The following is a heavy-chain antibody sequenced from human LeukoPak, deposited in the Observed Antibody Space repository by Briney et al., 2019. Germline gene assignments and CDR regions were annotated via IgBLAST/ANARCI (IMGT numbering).Heavy chain of an antibody. Sequence: SGGSLRLSCAASGFTFSSYAMSWVRQAPGKGLEWVSAISGSGGSTYYADSVKGRFTISRDNSKNTLYLQMNSLRAEDTAVYYCAKGTGYSSSWPLFYFDHWGQGTLVTVSS. V-gene: IGHV3-23*01. D-gene: IGHD6-13*01. CDR1: GFTFSSYA. CDR3: AKGTGYSSSWPLFYFDH. J-gene: IGHJ4*02. CDR2: ISGSGGST.